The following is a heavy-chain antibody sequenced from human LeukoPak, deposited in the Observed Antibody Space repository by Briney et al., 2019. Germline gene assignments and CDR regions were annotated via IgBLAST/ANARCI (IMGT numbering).Heavy chain of an antibody. D-gene: IGHD1-1*01. CDR2: IYTSGST. CDR1: GGSISSYY. V-gene: IGHV4-4*07. J-gene: IGHJ6*03. CDR3: ARAGNPYYYYYYMDV. Sequence: PSETLSLTCTVSGGSISSYYWSWIRQPARKGLEWIGRIYTSGSTNYNPSLKSRVTMSVDTSKNQFSPKLSSVTAADTAVYYCARAGNPYYYYYYMDVWGKGTTVTVSS.